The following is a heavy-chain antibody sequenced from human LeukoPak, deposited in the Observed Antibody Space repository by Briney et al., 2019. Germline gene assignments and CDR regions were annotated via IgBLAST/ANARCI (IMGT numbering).Heavy chain of an antibody. CDR2: I. V-gene: IGHV3-21*05. CDR3: ARDQTTGWHLDP. Sequence: GESLRLSCAASGFTFNNYGMNWVRQAPGKGLEWVSYIKGRFTISRDNAKNSLYLQMSSLRAEDTAVYYCARDQTTGWHLDPWGQGTLVTVSS. CDR1: GFTFNNYG. D-gene: IGHD6-19*01. J-gene: IGHJ5*02.